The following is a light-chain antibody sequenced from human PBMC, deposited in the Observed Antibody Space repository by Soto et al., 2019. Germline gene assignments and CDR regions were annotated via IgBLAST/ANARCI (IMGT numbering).Light chain of an antibody. Sequence: EIVLTQSPGTLSLSPGERATLSCRASQSVSSNFLAWYQQRPGQAPRPLIYGASNRATGIPDRFSGSGSGTDFTLTISRLEPEDFAVYFCQKYGSSPRTFGQGTEVDIK. V-gene: IGKV3-20*01. CDR3: QKYGSSPRT. J-gene: IGKJ1*01. CDR2: GAS. CDR1: QSVSSNF.